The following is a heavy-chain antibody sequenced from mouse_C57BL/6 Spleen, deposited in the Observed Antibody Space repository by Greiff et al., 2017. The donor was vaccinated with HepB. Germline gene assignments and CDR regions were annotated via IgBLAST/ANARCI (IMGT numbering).Heavy chain of an antibody. V-gene: IGHV1-55*01. Sequence: VQLQQSGAELVKPGASVKMSCKASGYTFTSYWITWVKQRPGQGLEWIGDIYPGSGSTNYNEKFKSKATLTVDTSSSTAYMQLSSLTSEDSAVYYCARDLGLRRGFAYWGQGTLVTVSA. J-gene: IGHJ3*01. CDR2: IYPGSGST. D-gene: IGHD2-4*01. CDR3: ARDLGLRRGFAY. CDR1: GYTFTSYW.